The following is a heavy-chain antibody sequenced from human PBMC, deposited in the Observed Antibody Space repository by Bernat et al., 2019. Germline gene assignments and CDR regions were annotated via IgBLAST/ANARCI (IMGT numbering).Heavy chain of an antibody. V-gene: IGHV3-23*04. CDR3: ALKGAYSYGFDY. J-gene: IGHJ4*02. D-gene: IGHD5-18*01. CDR2: ISGSGDST. Sequence: EVQLVESGGGFVQPGGSLRLSCAASGFIFSSYAMSWVRQAPGKGLEWVSGISGSGDSTYYADSVKGRFTITRDNSKNTLYLQMKSLRDEDTAIYYCALKGAYSYGFDYWGQGTLVTVSS. CDR1: GFIFSSYA.